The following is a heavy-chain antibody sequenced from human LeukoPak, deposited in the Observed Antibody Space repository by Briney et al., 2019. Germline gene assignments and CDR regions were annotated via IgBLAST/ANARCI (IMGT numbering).Heavy chain of an antibody. CDR3: ARKSDTIYSDVFDY. J-gene: IGHJ4*02. D-gene: IGHD4-17*01. Sequence: ASVNVSCKASGYTFTGYYMHWVRQAPGQGLDWMGWINPNSGGTNYAQKFQGRVTMTRDTSISTAYMELSRLRSDDTAVYYCARKSDTIYSDVFDYWGQGTLVTVSS. V-gene: IGHV1-2*02. CDR1: GYTFTGYY. CDR2: INPNSGGT.